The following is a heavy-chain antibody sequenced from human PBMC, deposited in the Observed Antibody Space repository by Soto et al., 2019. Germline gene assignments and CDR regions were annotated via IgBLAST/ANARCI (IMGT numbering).Heavy chain of an antibody. J-gene: IGHJ4*02. V-gene: IGHV5-51*01. CDR3: ATPYLNYDY. CDR1: GYTFISYW. CDR2: IFPSDSDT. Sequence: GESLKISCKGSGYTFISYWIGWVRQMPGKGLEWMGIIFPSDSDTKYRPSFQGQVTISADLSISTAYLQWSSLKASDTAIYYGATPYLNYDYWGQGTLVTVSS. D-gene: IGHD3-10*01.